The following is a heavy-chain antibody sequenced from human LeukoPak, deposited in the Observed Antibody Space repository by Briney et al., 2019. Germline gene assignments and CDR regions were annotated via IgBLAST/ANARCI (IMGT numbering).Heavy chain of an antibody. D-gene: IGHD1-26*01. V-gene: IGHV3-30*02. CDR1: GFTFSSYG. Sequence: GGSLRLSCAASGFTFSSYGMHWLRQAPGKGLEWVAFIRYDGSNKYYADSMKGRFTISRDNSKNTLYLQMNSLRAEDTAVYYCAKAGGREPDYWGHGTLVTVSS. J-gene: IGHJ4*01. CDR2: IRYDGSNK. CDR3: AKAGGREPDY.